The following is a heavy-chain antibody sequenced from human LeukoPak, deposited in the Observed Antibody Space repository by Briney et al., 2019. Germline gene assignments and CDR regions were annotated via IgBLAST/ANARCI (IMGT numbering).Heavy chain of an antibody. Sequence: PSETLSLTCTVSGGSISSYYWSWIRQPAGKGLEWIGRIYTSGSTNYSPSLKSRVTMSVDTSKNQFSLKLSSVTAADTAVYYCARSSIVGATPQYYYYYMDVWGKGTTVTVSS. V-gene: IGHV4-4*07. J-gene: IGHJ6*03. CDR2: IYTSGST. CDR1: GGSISSYY. CDR3: ARSSIVGATPQYYYYYMDV. D-gene: IGHD1-26*01.